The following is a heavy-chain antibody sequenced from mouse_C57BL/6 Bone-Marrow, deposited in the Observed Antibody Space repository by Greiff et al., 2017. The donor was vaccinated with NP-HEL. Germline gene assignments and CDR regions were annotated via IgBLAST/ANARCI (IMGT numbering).Heavy chain of an antibody. D-gene: IGHD2-4*01. CDR1: GFTFSDYY. Sequence: EVQVVESGGGLVQPGGSLKLSCAASGFTFSDYYMYWVRQTPEKRLEWVAYISNGGGSTYYPDTVKGRFTISRDNAKNTLYLQMSRLKSEDTAMYYCARRNYDGRVAYWGQGTLVTVSA. CDR2: ISNGGGST. V-gene: IGHV5-12*01. J-gene: IGHJ3*01. CDR3: ARRNYDGRVAY.